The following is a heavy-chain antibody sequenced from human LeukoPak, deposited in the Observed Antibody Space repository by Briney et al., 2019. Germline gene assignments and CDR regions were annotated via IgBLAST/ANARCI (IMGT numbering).Heavy chain of an antibody. CDR2: IYYSGTT. J-gene: IGHJ4*02. Sequence: TSETLSLTCTVSGDSISNYYWSWIRQPPGKGLEWIGYIYYSGTTNYTPSLKSRVTISVDTSKTQSSLKLSSVTAADTAVYYCARYAYDSSGYYSFDYWGQGTLVTVSS. V-gene: IGHV4-59*01. D-gene: IGHD3-22*01. CDR1: GDSISNYY. CDR3: ARYAYDSSGYYSFDY.